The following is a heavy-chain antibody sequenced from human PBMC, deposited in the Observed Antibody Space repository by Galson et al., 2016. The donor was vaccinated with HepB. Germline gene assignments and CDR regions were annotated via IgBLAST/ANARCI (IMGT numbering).Heavy chain of an antibody. CDR3: ARGGRTEETSLVY. CDR1: GFTFSNAW. V-gene: IGHV3-21*01. D-gene: IGHD1-14*01. CDR2: ISSSVSYI. J-gene: IGHJ4*02. Sequence: LRLSCAASGFTFSNAWMNWVGQAPGKGLEWVSVISSSVSYIYYADSVKGRFTISRDNAKNSLYLQMNSLRVEDTAVYYCARGGRTEETSLVYWGQGTLVTVSS.